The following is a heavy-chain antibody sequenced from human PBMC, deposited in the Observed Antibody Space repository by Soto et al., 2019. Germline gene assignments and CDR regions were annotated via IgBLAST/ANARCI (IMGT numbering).Heavy chain of an antibody. J-gene: IGHJ6*02. CDR3: ARDRDIVVVPADIGYYYYGMDV. CDR1: GYTFTSYG. V-gene: IGHV1-18*04. D-gene: IGHD2-2*01. Sequence: ASVKVSCKASGYTFTSYGISWVRQAPGQGLEWMGWISAYNGNTNYAQKLQGRVTMTTDTSTSTAYMELRSLRSDDTAVYYCARDRDIVVVPADIGYYYYGMDVWGQGTTVTVSS. CDR2: ISAYNGNT.